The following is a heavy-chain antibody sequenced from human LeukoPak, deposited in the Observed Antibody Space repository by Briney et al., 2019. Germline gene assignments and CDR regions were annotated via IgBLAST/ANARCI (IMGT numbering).Heavy chain of an antibody. D-gene: IGHD2-2*01. Sequence: SETLSLTCAVSGASITSTNWWTWVRQPPGKGLEWIGEIDHRGSTNYNPSLESRVTISVDKSKNQFSLTLTSVTAADTAVYFCVKIPAESSTSRFSALKWFDPWGQGTLVTVSS. V-gene: IGHV4-4*02. CDR3: VKIPAESSTSRFSALKWFDP. CDR1: GASITSTNW. J-gene: IGHJ5*02. CDR2: IDHRGST.